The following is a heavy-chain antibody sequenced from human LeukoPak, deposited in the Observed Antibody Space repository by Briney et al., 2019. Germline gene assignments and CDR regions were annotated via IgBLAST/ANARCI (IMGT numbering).Heavy chain of an antibody. CDR3: ARHVVAVGFDY. V-gene: IGHV3-23*01. CDR2: ISGSGGST. CDR1: GFTFSYFG. Sequence: GGSLRLSCAASGFTFSYFGMSWVRQAPGKGLEWVSAISGSGGSTYYADSVKGRFSISRDNSKNTLYLQVNSLRAEDTAVYYCARHVVAVGFDYWGQGTLVTVSS. D-gene: IGHD3-22*01. J-gene: IGHJ4*02.